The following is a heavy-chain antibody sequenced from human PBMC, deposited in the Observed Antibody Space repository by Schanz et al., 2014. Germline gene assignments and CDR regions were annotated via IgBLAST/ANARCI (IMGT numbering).Heavy chain of an antibody. Sequence: QVQLVQSGAEVKKPGSSVKVSCKAPGYTFISYGIKWVRQAPGQGLEWMGWISAYNGHTDYAQKLQGRVTLTTATTTSTAYMELRNLRSDDTAVYYCARAKRVGDMDVWGQGTTVTVSS. D-gene: IGHD3-10*01. CDR2: ISAYNGHT. CDR3: ARAKRVGDMDV. V-gene: IGHV1-18*01. CDR1: GYTFISYG. J-gene: IGHJ6*02.